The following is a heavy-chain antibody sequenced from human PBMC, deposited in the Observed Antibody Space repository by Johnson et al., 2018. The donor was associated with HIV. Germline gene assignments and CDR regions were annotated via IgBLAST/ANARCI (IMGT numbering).Heavy chain of an antibody. D-gene: IGHD2-15*01. Sequence: VPLVEPWGGVVQPGGSLRLSCAASGFTVSSNYMTWVRQAPGKGLEWVANIKQDGSEKFYVDSVKGRFTISRDHAKNSLYLQMNSLRAEDTAVYYCARDWGGYCSGGSCYGDAFDIWGQGTRVTVSS. CDR1: GFTVSSNY. CDR2: IKQDGSEK. V-gene: IGHV3-7*01. J-gene: IGHJ3*02. CDR3: ARDWGGYCSGGSCYGDAFDI.